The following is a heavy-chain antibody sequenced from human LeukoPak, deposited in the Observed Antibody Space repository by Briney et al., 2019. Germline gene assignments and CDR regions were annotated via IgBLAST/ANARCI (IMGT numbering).Heavy chain of an antibody. CDR1: GYTFTVTY. D-gene: IGHD2-8*01. V-gene: IGHV1-2*02. CDR2: INPYTGGT. Sequence: ASLKVSCKASGYTFTVTYIHWMRQAPGQALEWMGWINPYTGGTKYAQKFQGRVTVTRDTSTNTAYMELSGLRPDATAAYYCARVEYCTKGVCINFDLWGQGTLVTVSS. J-gene: IGHJ4*02. CDR3: ARVEYCTKGVCINFDL.